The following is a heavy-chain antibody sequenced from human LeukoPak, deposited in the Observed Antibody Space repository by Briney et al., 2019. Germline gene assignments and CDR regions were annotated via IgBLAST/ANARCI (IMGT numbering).Heavy chain of an antibody. CDR1: GGTFSSYA. CDR3: AREASYYYDSSGYYPNWFDP. V-gene: IGHV1-69*05. J-gene: IGHJ5*02. Sequence: HGASVKVSCKASGGTFSSYAIRWVRQAPGQGLEWMGGIIPIFGTANYAQKFQGRVTITTDESTSTAYMELSSLRSEDTAVYYCAREASYYYDSSGYYPNWFDPWGQGTLVTVSS. D-gene: IGHD3-22*01. CDR2: IIPIFGTA.